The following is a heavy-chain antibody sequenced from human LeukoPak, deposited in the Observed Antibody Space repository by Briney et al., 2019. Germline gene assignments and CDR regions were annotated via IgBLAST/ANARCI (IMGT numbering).Heavy chain of an antibody. CDR2: IIPIFGTA. CDR3: ARAALPRYYYDSTGYYASGFDP. D-gene: IGHD3-22*01. Sequence: GASVKVSCKAPGGTFSSYAISWVRQAPGQGLEWMGGIIPIFGTANYAQKFQGRVTITTDESTSTAYMELSSLRSEDTAVYYCARAALPRYYYDSTGYYASGFDPWGQGTLVTVSS. CDR1: GGTFSSYA. V-gene: IGHV1-69*05. J-gene: IGHJ5*02.